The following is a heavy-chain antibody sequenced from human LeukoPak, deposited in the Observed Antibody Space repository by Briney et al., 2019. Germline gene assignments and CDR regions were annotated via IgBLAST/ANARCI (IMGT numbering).Heavy chain of an antibody. CDR3: TTEGLYCSSTSCYVGRGDYFDY. J-gene: IGHJ4*02. Sequence: PGGSLRLSCAASVFFFSSHSMNWVRQAPGKGLEWVGRIKSKTDGGTTDYAAPVKGRFTISRDDSKNTLYLQMNSLKTEDTAVYYCTTEGLYCSSTSCYVGRGDYFDYWGQGTLVTVSS. V-gene: IGHV3-15*01. CDR2: IKSKTDGGTT. D-gene: IGHD2-2*01. CDR1: VFFFSSHS.